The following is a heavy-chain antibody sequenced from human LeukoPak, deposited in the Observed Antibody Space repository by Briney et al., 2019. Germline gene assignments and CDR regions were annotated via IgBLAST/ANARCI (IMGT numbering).Heavy chain of an antibody. CDR1: GGSISSYY. V-gene: IGHV4-59*08. CDR2: IYYTGVT. Sequence: PSETLSLTCTVSGGSISSYYWSWIRQPPGKGLEWIGYIYYTGVTKYSPSVKSRVTMSVDTSKNQFSLELTSVTAADTAVYYCTRHAPVPVLGHGMGVWGQGTTVIVSS. J-gene: IGHJ6*02. CDR3: TRHAPVPVLGHGMGV. D-gene: IGHD3-10*01.